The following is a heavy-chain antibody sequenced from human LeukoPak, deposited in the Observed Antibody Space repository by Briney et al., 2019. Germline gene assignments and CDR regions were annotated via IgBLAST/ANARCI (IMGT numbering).Heavy chain of an antibody. Sequence: GGPLRLSCAASGFTFSSYAMSWVRQAPGKGLEWVTFIRHDGSDKHYADSVKGRFTISRDNSKNTLFLQMNSLRAEDTAIYYCAKDGGGGDCYLDYWGQGALVTVSS. J-gene: IGHJ4*02. V-gene: IGHV3-30*02. CDR1: GFTFSSYA. CDR3: AKDGGGGDCYLDY. CDR2: IRHDGSDK. D-gene: IGHD2-21*02.